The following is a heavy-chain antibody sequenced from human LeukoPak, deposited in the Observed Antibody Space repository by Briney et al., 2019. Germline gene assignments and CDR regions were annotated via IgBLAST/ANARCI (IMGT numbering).Heavy chain of an antibody. J-gene: IGHJ4*02. CDR3: AREFVGESTTAGEFDY. V-gene: IGHV1-2*02. CDR2: INPNSGGT. Sequence: ASVKVSCKASGYTFTGYYMHWVRQAPGQGLEWMGWINPNSGGTNYAQKFQGRVTMTRDTSISTAYMELSRLRSDDAAVYYCAREFVGESTTAGEFDYWGQGTLVTVSS. D-gene: IGHD4-11*01. CDR1: GYTFTGYY.